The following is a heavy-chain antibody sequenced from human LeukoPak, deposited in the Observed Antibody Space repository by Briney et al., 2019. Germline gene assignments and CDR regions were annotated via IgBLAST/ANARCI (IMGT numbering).Heavy chain of an antibody. CDR1: GFTFSSYA. CDR2: INSNGGST. Sequence: GSLRLSCSASGFTFSSYAMHWVRQAPGKGLEYVSAINSNGGSTYYADSVKGRFTISRDNSKNTLYLQMSSLTAEDTAVYYCVKAGHSGYDYNDWGQGNLVTVSS. D-gene: IGHD5-12*01. V-gene: IGHV3-64D*06. CDR3: VKAGHSGYDYND. J-gene: IGHJ4*02.